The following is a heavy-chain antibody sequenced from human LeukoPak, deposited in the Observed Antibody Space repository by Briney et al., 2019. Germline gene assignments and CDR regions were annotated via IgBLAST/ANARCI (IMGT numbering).Heavy chain of an antibody. J-gene: IGHJ4*02. D-gene: IGHD3-10*01. CDR1: GGSISSNNW. V-gene: IGHV4-4*02. CDR3: ARVPTITFFDY. CDR2: IYYSGST. Sequence: SETLSLTCAVSGGSISSNNWWSWVRQPPGKGLEWIGTIYYSGSTFYNPSLKSRVTISVDTSKNQFSLKLTSVTAADTAVYYCARVPTITFFDYWGQGTLVTVSS.